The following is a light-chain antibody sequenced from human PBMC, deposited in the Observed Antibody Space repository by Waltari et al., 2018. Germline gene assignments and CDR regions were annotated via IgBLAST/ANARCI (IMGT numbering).Light chain of an antibody. CDR1: QTINNF. V-gene: IGKV1-39*01. Sequence: IKLTQSTSSMSAPVGERGATTSRASQTINNFLNWYQRKPGKAPNLLIYAASSLQSGVPARFSGSGSGTDFTLTISSLQPEDFATYYCQQSYYTPPTFGGGTKIEIK. CDR2: AAS. CDR3: QQSYYTPPT. J-gene: IGKJ4*01.